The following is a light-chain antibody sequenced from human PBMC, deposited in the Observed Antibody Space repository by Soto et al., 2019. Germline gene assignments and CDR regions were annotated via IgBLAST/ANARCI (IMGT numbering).Light chain of an antibody. CDR3: QQDGSSPRP. CDR1: QSVNSRY. J-gene: IGKJ1*01. Sequence: DTVSTQAPGTLSLSQRERATLSCRASQSVNSRYIAWYQVKPGQAPRLLIYEASSRATGIPDRFSGSGSGTDFTLTISRLEPEDFAVYYCQQDGSSPRPFGQGTKVDIK. CDR2: EAS. V-gene: IGKV3-20*01.